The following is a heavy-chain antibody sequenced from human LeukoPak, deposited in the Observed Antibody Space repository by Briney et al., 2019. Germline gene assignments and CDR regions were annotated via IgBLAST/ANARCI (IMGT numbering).Heavy chain of an antibody. D-gene: IGHD2-15*01. CDR2: IYYSGST. Sequence: PSETLSLTCTVSGGSISSYYWSWIRQPPGKGLEWIGYIYYSGSTNYNPSLKSRVTISVDTSKNQFSLKLSSVTAADTAVYYCARGSGYSGANYWGQGTLVTVSS. CDR1: GGSISSYY. V-gene: IGHV4-59*01. CDR3: ARGSGYSGANY. J-gene: IGHJ4*02.